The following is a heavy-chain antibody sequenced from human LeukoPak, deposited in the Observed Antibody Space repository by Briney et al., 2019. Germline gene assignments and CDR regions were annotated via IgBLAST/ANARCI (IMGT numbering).Heavy chain of an antibody. J-gene: IGHJ4*02. V-gene: IGHV4-30-4*08. Sequence: SQTLSLTCTVSGGSISSGDYYWRWPRQPPGKGLEWIGYIYYSGSTYYNPSLKSRVTTSVDTSKNQFSLKLSSVTAADTAVYYCARDAHDYGYYFDYWGQGTLVTVSS. CDR3: ARDAHDYGYYFDY. CDR1: GGSISSGDYY. D-gene: IGHD4-17*01. CDR2: IYYSGST.